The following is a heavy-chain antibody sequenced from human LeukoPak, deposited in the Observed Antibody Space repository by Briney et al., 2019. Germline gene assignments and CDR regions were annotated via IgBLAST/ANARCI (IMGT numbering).Heavy chain of an antibody. Sequence: APVTVSCTTSGYTFTDYGMHWVRQAPGQRLEWMAWINAGNGDAKYSQKFQGRVTITRDTSASTVYMEMRSLTSDDTAVYYCARDLDQYNGRFGGFGHDFWGQGTLVTVSS. J-gene: IGHJ4*02. CDR3: ARDLDQYNGRFGGFGHDF. CDR1: GYTFTDYG. D-gene: IGHD3-10*01. CDR2: INAGNGDA. V-gene: IGHV1-3*01.